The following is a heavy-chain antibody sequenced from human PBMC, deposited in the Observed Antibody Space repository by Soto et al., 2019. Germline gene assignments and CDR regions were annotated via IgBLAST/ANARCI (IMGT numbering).Heavy chain of an antibody. Sequence: SETLSLTCTVSGGSISSGGYYWSWIRQHPGKGLEWIGYIYYSGSTYYNPSLKSRVTISVDTSKNQFSLKLSSVTAADTAVYYCARQMTTVTPGYYGMDVWGQGTTVTVSS. CDR3: ARQMTTVTPGYYGMDV. J-gene: IGHJ6*02. CDR1: GGSISSGGYY. V-gene: IGHV4-31*03. CDR2: IYYSGST. D-gene: IGHD4-17*01.